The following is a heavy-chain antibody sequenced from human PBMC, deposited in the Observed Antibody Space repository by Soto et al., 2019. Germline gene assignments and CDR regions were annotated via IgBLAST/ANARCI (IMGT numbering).Heavy chain of an antibody. V-gene: IGHV3-33*01. CDR1: GFTFSSYG. Sequence: PGGSLRLSCAASGFTFSSYGMHWVRQAPGKGLEWVAVIWYDGSNKYYADSVKGRFTISRDNSKNTLYLQMNSLRAEDTAVYYCARDRSIYYYYGMDVWGQGTTVTVSS. CDR2: IWYDGSNK. CDR3: ARDRSIYYYYGMDV. D-gene: IGHD6-6*01. J-gene: IGHJ6*02.